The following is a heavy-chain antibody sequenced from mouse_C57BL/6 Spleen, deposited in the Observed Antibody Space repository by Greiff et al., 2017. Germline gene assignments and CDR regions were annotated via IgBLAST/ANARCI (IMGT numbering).Heavy chain of an antibody. CDR3: ARSVGSYDGGWAY. CDR2: INPYNGGT. V-gene: IGHV1-19*01. CDR1: GYTFTDYY. J-gene: IGHJ3*01. D-gene: IGHD2-3*01. Sequence: VQLQQSGPVLVKPGASVKMSCKASGYTFTDYYMNWVKQSHGKSLEWIGVINPYNGGTSYNQKFKGKATLTVDKSSSTAYMELNSLTSEDSAVYYCARSVGSYDGGWAYWGQGTLVTVSA.